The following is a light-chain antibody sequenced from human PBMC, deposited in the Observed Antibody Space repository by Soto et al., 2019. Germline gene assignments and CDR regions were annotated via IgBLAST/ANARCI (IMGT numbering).Light chain of an antibody. CDR2: EGI. CDR3: CSYVGATTYV. CDR1: SNTIGGYNV. Sequence: QSVLTQPASVSGSPGQSITISCTGTSNTIGGYNVVSWYQQHPGTAPKVIIYEGIKRPSGVSNRFSGSISGSTASLTISGLQAEDGADYYCCSYVGATTYVLGTGTKVTVL. J-gene: IGLJ1*01. V-gene: IGLV2-23*01.